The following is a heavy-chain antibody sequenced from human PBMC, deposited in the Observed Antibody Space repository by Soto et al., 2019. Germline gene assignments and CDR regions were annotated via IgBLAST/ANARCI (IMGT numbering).Heavy chain of an antibody. Sequence: SETLPLTCTVSCGSMSSYYWSWIRQPPGKGLEWIGNIYYSGSTKYNPSLKSRVTISVDASKNQFSPRLSSVTAADTAMYYCVRDGSHCSTTSCPRAWFDPWGQGTLGT. CDR3: VRDGSHCSTTSCPRAWFDP. CDR2: IYYSGST. V-gene: IGHV4-59*01. J-gene: IGHJ5*02. CDR1: CGSMSSYY. D-gene: IGHD2-2*01.